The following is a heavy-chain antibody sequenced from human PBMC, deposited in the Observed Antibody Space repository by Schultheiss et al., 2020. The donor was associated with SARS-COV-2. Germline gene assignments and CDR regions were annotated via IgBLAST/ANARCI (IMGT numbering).Heavy chain of an antibody. CDR1: GFTFSSYA. J-gene: IGHJ4*02. CDR3: AKGAYYYDSSGYYSFDY. D-gene: IGHD3-22*01. CDR2: ISGSGSTI. Sequence: GGSLRLSCAASGFTFSSYAMSWVRQAPGKGLEWVSAISGSGSTIYYADSVKGRFTISRDNSKNALFLQMTTLTAEDTAVYYCAKGAYYYDSSGYYSFDYWGQGTLVTVSS. V-gene: IGHV3-23*01.